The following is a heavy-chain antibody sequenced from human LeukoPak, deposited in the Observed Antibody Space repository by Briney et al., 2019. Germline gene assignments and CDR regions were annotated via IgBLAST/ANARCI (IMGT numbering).Heavy chain of an antibody. V-gene: IGHV3-66*01. J-gene: IGHJ4*02. D-gene: IGHD3/OR15-3a*01. CDR1: GFSVSNNY. CDR2: IYSGGIT. CDR3: ARVIWSAGKYYFDY. Sequence: GGSLRLSCAVPGFSVSNNYMSWVRQALGKGLEWVSVIYSGGITYYADSVKDRFTISRDNSKNTLYLQMNSLRADDTAVYYCARVIWSAGKYYFDYWGQGTLVTVSS.